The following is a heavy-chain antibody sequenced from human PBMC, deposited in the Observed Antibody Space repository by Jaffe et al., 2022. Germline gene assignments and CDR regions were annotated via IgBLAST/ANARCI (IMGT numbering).Heavy chain of an antibody. V-gene: IGHV3-74*01. CDR1: GFTFSTHT. CDR3: VRSVEWGLDY. Sequence: DVHLVESGGGLAQPGGSLRLSCAASGFTFSTHTMHWGRQAPGKGLVWVSRITSDERTISYADSVKGRFTISRDNAKNMVYLQMNSLRAEDTAVYFCVRSVEWGLDYWGQGTVVNVSA. J-gene: IGHJ4*02. CDR2: ITSDERTI. D-gene: IGHD1-26*01.